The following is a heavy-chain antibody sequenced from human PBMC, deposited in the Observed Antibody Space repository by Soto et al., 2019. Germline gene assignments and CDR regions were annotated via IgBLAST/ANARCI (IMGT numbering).Heavy chain of an antibody. CDR1: GFSLSTSGVS. V-gene: IGHV2-5*01. Sequence: QITLKESGPTLVKPTQTLTLTCAFSGFSLSTSGVSVGWIRQPPGKALEWLALIYSNDDKRYSPSLKSRLTITKYTSKNQVVLTMTNTDPVDTATYYCAHRPNWGYTYGRVALDFWGEGPMVTVSS. D-gene: IGHD5-18*01. J-gene: IGHJ3*01. CDR3: AHRPNWGYTYGRVALDF. CDR2: IYSNDDK.